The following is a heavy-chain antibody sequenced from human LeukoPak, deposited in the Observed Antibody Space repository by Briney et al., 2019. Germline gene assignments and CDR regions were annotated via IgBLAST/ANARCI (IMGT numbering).Heavy chain of an antibody. V-gene: IGHV3-23*01. CDR3: AKAVGGPVATNAFDI. J-gene: IGHJ3*02. D-gene: IGHD5-12*01. Sequence: GGSLRLSCAASGFTFSSYAMSWVRQAPGKGLEWVSAISGSGGGTYYADSVKGRFTISRDNSKNTLYLQMNSLRAEDTAVYYCAKAVGGPVATNAFDIWGQGTMVTVSS. CDR1: GFTFSSYA. CDR2: ISGSGGGT.